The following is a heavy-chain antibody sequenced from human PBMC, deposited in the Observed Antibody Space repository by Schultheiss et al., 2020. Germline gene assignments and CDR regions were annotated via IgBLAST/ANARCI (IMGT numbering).Heavy chain of an antibody. CDR1: GFTFSSYS. J-gene: IGHJ4*02. CDR3: ARDYGGLSF. Sequence: GGSLRLSCAASGFTFSSYSMNWVRQAPGKGLEWVSSISSTSIYINHADSVKGRFTISRENAKNTLYLQMNSLRAEDTAVYYCARDYGGLSFWGQGTMVTVSS. CDR2: ISSTSIYI. V-gene: IGHV3-21*01. D-gene: IGHD4-23*01.